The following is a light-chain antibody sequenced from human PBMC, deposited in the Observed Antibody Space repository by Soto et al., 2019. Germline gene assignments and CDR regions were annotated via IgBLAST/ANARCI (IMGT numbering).Light chain of an antibody. J-gene: IGLJ2*01. V-gene: IGLV2-14*01. CDR1: SSDIGGYNY. CDR2: HVS. Sequence: QSALTQPASVSGSPGQSITISCAGSSSDIGGYNYVSWYQQHPGKAPKLMIYHVSNRPSGVSNRFSGSKSGNTASLTISGLQAEDEADYYCSSYTTTSTLVVFAGGTKLTVL. CDR3: SSYTTTSTLVV.